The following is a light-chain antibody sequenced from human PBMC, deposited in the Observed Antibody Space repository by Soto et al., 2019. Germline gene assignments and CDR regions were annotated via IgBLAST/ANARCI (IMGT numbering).Light chain of an antibody. CDR3: QQYYSYTRT. Sequence: DIQITQSPSSRSASVGDRVTITCRASQSIRSFLTWYQQTAGKAPKLLIYAASSLQSGVLSRFSGSGAGTDFTLTISSLQPEDFATYYCQQYYSYTRTFGQGTKVDIK. CDR1: QSIRSF. J-gene: IGKJ1*01. CDR2: AAS. V-gene: IGKV1-39*01.